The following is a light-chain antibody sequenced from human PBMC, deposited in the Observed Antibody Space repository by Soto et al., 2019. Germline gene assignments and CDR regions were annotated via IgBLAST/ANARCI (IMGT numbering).Light chain of an antibody. CDR3: QQFNIYPYT. V-gene: IGKV1-5*03. CDR2: QGS. CDR1: QHIGDW. J-gene: IGKJ2*01. Sequence: DIQMTQSPSTLSASVGDTVTITCRASQHIGDWMAWYQQTPWKAPKLMIYQGSTLQNGVPSRFSGSGSGTEFTLTIVSLQPADFAVYFCQQFNIYPYTFGQGTKLEIK.